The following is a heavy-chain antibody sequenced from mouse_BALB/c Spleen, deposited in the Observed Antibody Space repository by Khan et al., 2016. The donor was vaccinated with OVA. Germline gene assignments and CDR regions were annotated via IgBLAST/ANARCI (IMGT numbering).Heavy chain of an antibody. V-gene: IGHV1-77*01. CDR2: ISPGSGDT. CDR1: GYTFTDYY. D-gene: IGHD1-2*01. CDR3: ARRNYFGYTFAY. J-gene: IGHJ3*01. Sequence: QVQLQQSGAELARPGASVKLSCKASGYTFTDYYINWVKQRTGQGLEWIGEISPGSGDTYYNERFKGKATLTADKSSSTAYMQLSSVTSEASAVYCCARRNYFGYTFAYWGQGTLVTVSA.